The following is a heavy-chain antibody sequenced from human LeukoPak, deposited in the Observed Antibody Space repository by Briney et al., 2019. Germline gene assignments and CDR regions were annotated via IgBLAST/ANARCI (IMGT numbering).Heavy chain of an antibody. V-gene: IGHV3-53*01. J-gene: IGHJ4*02. CDR3: ARVWFGYFFQ. CDR1: GFDISYNY. D-gene: IGHD3-10*01. Sequence: GGSLRLFCVASGFDISYNYVGWVRQAPGKGLEWVSVIHIGGTTHYADSVKGRFTISKDNSNNTVFLQMNSVRVEDTAVYYCARVWFGYFFQWGQGALVTVSS. CDR2: IHIGGTT.